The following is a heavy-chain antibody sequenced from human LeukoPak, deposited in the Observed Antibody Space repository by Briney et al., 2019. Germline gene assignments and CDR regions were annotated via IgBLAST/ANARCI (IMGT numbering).Heavy chain of an antibody. CDR1: DGSISGYY. D-gene: IGHD6-6*01. CDR2: IYATGTT. CDR3: ARHESSSWRGKADEYFHH. Sequence: PSETLSLTCTISDGSISGYYWSWIRQAPGKGLEWIGYIYATGTTNYNPSLKSPVTTSVDTSKNHFSLKLRSVTAAHAAVYYCARHESSSWRGKADEYFHHWGQGTLVTVSS. J-gene: IGHJ1*01. V-gene: IGHV4-4*09.